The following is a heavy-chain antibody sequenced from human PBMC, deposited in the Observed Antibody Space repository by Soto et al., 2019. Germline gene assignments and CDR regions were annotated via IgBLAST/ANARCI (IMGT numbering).Heavy chain of an antibody. CDR3: ARRTMTTVTTFDS. Sequence: QLQLQESGPGLVRPSETLSLTCTVSGGSISSLTYNWGWIRQPPGKGLEWIGNIYYSGSPYYNPSLKSRVTISVDTSKNQFSLRLRSVTAADTALYYCARRTMTTVTTFDSWGQGTLVTVSS. V-gene: IGHV4-39*01. CDR2: IYYSGSP. J-gene: IGHJ4*02. D-gene: IGHD4-17*01. CDR1: GGSISSLTYN.